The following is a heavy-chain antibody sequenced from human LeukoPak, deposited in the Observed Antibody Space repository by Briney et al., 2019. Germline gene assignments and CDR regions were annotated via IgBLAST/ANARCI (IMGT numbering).Heavy chain of an antibody. CDR2: ISSSGRTI. CDR3: ARDRPGIVRWFDY. D-gene: IGHD1-26*01. J-gene: IGHJ4*02. CDR1: GFTFSSCE. Sequence: PGGSLRLSCAASGFTFSSCEMNWVRQAPGKGLEWVSYISSSGRTIYYADSVKGRFTISRDNAKNSLYLQMNSLRAEDTAVYYCARDRPGIVRWFDYWGQGTLVTVSS. V-gene: IGHV3-48*03.